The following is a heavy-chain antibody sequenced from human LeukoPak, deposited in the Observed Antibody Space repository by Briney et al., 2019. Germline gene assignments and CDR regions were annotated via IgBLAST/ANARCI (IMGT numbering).Heavy chain of an antibody. CDR2: IRRKADGETT. CDR3: TSDSRRSH. Sequence: RALRDSCTAPGFTFCDYAMSSVRQTPGERLEWVAFIRRKADGETTEYAASVKGRFRISRDDSNSIAYLQMNSLKTEDTAVYYCTSDSRRSHWGQGTLVTVSS. CDR1: GFTFCDYA. J-gene: IGHJ4*02. V-gene: IGHV3-49*04.